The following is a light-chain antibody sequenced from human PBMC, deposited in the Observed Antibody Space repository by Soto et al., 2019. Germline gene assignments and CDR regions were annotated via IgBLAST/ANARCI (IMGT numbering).Light chain of an antibody. CDR1: QSISSN. CDR3: LQYNKWPPYT. J-gene: IGKJ2*01. CDR2: GAS. Sequence: DIVMTQSPATLSVSPGERATLSCRASQSISSNLAWYQQKPGQAPRLLIYGASTRAAGIPARFSGSGSGTEFTLTISSLQSEDFAVYYCLQYNKWPPYTFGQGTKLEIK. V-gene: IGKV3-15*01.